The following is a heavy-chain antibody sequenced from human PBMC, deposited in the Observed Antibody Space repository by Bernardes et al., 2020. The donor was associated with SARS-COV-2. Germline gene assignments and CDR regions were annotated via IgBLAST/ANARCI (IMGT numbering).Heavy chain of an antibody. CDR1: GYTFTSYD. CDR3: ARDTLVLRYFDWSPGGMDV. D-gene: IGHD3-9*01. CDR2: MNPNSGTT. V-gene: IGHV1-8*01. Sequence: ASVKVSCKASGYTFTSYDINWVRQATGQGLEWMGWMNPNSGTTGYAQKFQGRVTMTRNTSISTAYMELSSLRSEDTAVYYCARDTLVLRYFDWSPGGMDVWGQGTTVTGSS. J-gene: IGHJ6*02.